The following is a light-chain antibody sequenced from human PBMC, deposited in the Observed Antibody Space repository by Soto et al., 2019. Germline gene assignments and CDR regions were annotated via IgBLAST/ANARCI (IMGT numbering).Light chain of an antibody. J-gene: IGKJ1*01. CDR3: QHYISYSEA. Sequence: IQMTQSPSTLSGSVGDRVTITFRARQTTSSWLAWSQQKPAKAPKLLIYKASTLKSGAPSRFKGSGSGTEFTLTINCLQPDDFATYYCQHYISYSEAFGQGTNFDIK. V-gene: IGKV1-5*03. CDR1: QTTSSW. CDR2: KAS.